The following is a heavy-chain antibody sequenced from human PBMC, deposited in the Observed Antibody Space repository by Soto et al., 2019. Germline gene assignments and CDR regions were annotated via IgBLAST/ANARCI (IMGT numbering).Heavy chain of an antibody. J-gene: IGHJ4*02. CDR1: GFTFSSYG. V-gene: IGHV3-33*01. CDR2: IWYDGSNK. D-gene: IGHD5-18*01. Sequence: GGSLRLSCAASGFTFSSYGMHWVRQAPGKGLEWVAVIWYDGSNKYYADSVKGRFTISRDNSKNTLYLQMNSLRAEDTAVYYCARDQYGGGDTAMVIDYWGQGTLVTVSS. CDR3: ARDQYGGGDTAMVIDY.